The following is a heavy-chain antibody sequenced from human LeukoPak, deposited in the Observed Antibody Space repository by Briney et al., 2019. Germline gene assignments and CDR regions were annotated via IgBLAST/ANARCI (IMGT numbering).Heavy chain of an antibody. Sequence: ASVMVSCKASGYTFTGYYLHWVRQAPGQGLEWMGWINPNSGVTNYAQNFQGRVTMTRDTSISTGYMELSRLRSDDTALYYCARAVAGIDYWGQGTLVTVSS. CDR2: INPNSGVT. V-gene: IGHV1-2*02. D-gene: IGHD6-19*01. J-gene: IGHJ4*02. CDR3: ARAVAGIDY. CDR1: GYTFTGYY.